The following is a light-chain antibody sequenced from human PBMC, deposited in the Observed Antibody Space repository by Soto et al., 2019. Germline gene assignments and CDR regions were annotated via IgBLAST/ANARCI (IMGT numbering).Light chain of an antibody. CDR2: DTS. Sequence: ETVMTQSPGTLSVSLGERATLSCRASQSVSIHLAWYQQKPGQAPRLLIYDTSTRATGIPARFSGSGSGTEFTLTISSLQAEDVAVYICHQYYSAPLTFGAGTKVDIK. J-gene: IGKJ4*01. CDR1: QSVSIH. CDR3: HQYYSAPLT. V-gene: IGKV3-15*01.